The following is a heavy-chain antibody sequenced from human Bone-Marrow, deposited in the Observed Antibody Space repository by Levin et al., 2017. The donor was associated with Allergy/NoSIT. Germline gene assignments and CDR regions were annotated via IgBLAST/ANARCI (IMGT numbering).Heavy chain of an antibody. Sequence: GGSLRLSCAASGFTFSSYSMNWVRQAPGKGLEWVSSISSSSSYIYYADSVKGRFTISRDNAKNSLYLQMNSLRAEDTAVYYCARDHRKYYGLWGGSDWFDPWGQGTLVTVSS. CDR2: ISSSSSYI. V-gene: IGHV3-21*01. J-gene: IGHJ5*02. CDR1: GFTFSSYS. D-gene: IGHD3-3*01. CDR3: ARDHRKYYGLWGGSDWFDP.